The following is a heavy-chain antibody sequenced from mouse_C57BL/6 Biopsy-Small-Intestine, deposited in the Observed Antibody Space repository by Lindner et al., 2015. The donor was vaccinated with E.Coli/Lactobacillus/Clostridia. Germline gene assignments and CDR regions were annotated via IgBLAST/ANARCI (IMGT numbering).Heavy chain of an antibody. CDR3: ARAWTGGY. Sequence: VQLQESGPELVKPGASVKMSCKASGYTLTSYIIHWVKQKPGQGLEWIGYINPYNDGTNYNEKFKGKATLTSDRSSSTAYMELSSLTSEDSAVYYCARAWTGGYWGQGTTLTVSS. V-gene: IGHV1-14*01. CDR1: GYTLTSYI. CDR2: INPYNDGT. J-gene: IGHJ2*01.